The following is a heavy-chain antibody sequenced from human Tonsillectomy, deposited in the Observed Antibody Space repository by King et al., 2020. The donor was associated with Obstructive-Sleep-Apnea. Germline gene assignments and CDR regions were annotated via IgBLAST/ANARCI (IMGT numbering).Heavy chain of an antibody. D-gene: IGHD6-19*01. J-gene: IGHJ4*02. CDR1: GYTFDTYG. Sequence: VQLVESGAEVKKPGASMKVSCKTSGYTFDTYGITWVRQAPGQGLEWMGWINPNNGNTDYARKLQGRVTMTTDASTTTAYMELRSLRSDDTAVYYCATFSSAWYFDYWGQGTLVTVSS. CDR2: INPNNGNT. CDR3: ATFSSAWYFDY. V-gene: IGHV1-18*01.